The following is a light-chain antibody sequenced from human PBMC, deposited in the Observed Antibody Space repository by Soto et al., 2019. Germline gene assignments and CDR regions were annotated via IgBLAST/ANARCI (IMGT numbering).Light chain of an antibody. J-gene: IGKJ1*01. CDR2: GAS. CDR1: QGMRTD. V-gene: IGKV1-17*01. CDR3: LQYDSFPKT. Sequence: DIQMTQSPSSLSASVGDRVTITCRASQGMRTDLAWYQQKPGKAPKRLIYGASILQSGVPSRFSGSASGTEFPLTISRLQPEDFATYYCLQYDSFPKTFGQGTDVEIK.